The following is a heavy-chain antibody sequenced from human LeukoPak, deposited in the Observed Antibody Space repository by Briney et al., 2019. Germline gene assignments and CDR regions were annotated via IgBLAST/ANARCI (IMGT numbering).Heavy chain of an antibody. J-gene: IGHJ6*03. CDR3: ARTNYYGSGSYYHYYYYYMDV. D-gene: IGHD3-10*01. V-gene: IGHV1-8*01. CDR2: MNPNSGNT. Sequence: ASVKVSCKASGYTFTSYDINWVRQATGQGLEWMGWMNPNSGNTGYAQKFQGRVTMTRNTSISTAYMELSSLRSEDTAVYYCARTNYYGSGSYYHYYYYYMDVWGKGTTVTISS. CDR1: GYTFTSYD.